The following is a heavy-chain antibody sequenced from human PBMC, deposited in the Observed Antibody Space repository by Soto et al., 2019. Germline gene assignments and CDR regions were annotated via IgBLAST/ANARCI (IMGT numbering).Heavy chain of an antibody. J-gene: IGHJ4*02. Sequence: SETLSLTCSVSGESVSSGSFHWSWIRQPPGKGLQFIGSIFYNGTANYSPSLKNRVSISIDTSQSQFFLQLISVAAADTAVYYCARIGGWYDIDFWGQGSLVTVS. CDR1: GESVSSGSFH. CDR3: ARIGGWYDIDF. CDR2: IFYNGTA. D-gene: IGHD6-19*01. V-gene: IGHV4-61*01.